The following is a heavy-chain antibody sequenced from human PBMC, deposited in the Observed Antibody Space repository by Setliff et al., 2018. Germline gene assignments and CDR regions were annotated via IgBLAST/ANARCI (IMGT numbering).Heavy chain of an antibody. V-gene: IGHV3-7*01. CDR1: GFSFNSYG. J-gene: IGHJ1*01. CDR2: IKQDGSEK. Sequence: GGSLRLSCLGSGFSFNSYGINWVRHTPGKGLEWVSNIKQDGSEKHYVDSVKGRFTISRGNAKSSLFLQMNNLRAEDTALYYCASSSGWIPWIQHWGPGTLVTVSS. CDR3: ASSSGWIPWIQH. D-gene: IGHD3-10*01.